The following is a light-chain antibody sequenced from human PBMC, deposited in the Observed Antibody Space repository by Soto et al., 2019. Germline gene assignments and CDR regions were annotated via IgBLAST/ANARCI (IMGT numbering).Light chain of an antibody. CDR3: QQYNNRPPIT. J-gene: IGKJ5*01. Sequence: EIVMTQSPATLSVSPGERATLSCRASQSVSSNLAWYQQKPGQAPRLLIYGASTRATGSPARFSGSGSGTEFTLTISSLQSEDFAVYYCQQYNNRPPITFGQGTRLEIK. CDR2: GAS. CDR1: QSVSSN. V-gene: IGKV3-15*01.